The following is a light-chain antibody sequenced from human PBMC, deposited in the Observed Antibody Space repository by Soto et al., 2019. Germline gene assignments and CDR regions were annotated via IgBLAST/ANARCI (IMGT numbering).Light chain of an antibody. Sequence: QLSHTPTSLSASVGDRITITCGASQGIRNDLGWYQQKPGKTPKRLIYAASSLQSGVPSRFRGSGSGTEFTLTISGLLPEDFAAYHCQQLYTSPFTCGHGTRLEIK. CDR1: QGIRND. J-gene: IGKJ5*01. CDR2: AAS. CDR3: QQLYTSPFT. V-gene: IGKV1-17*01.